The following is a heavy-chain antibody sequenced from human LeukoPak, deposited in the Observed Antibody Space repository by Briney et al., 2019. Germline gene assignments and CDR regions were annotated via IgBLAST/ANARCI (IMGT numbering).Heavy chain of an antibody. Sequence: GRSLRLSCAASGFTFSSYGMHWVRQAPGKGLEWVAVIWYDGSNKYYADSVKGRFTISRDNSRNTLYLQMNSLRAEDTAVYYCARDQENYYDSGSYYSYYYYGMDVWGQGTTVTVSS. CDR2: IWYDGSNK. CDR1: GFTFSSYG. CDR3: ARDQENYYDSGSYYSYYYYGMDV. V-gene: IGHV3-33*01. D-gene: IGHD3-10*01. J-gene: IGHJ6*02.